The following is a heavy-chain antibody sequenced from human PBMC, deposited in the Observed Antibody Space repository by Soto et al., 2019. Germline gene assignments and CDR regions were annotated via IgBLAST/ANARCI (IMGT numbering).Heavy chain of an antibody. CDR2: INHSGST. CDR3: ARNTVTHYYYYGMDV. D-gene: IGHD4-4*01. Sequence: SETLSLTCAVYGGSFSGYYWSWIRQPPGKGLEWIGEINHSGSTNYNPSLKSRVTISVDTSKNQFSLKLSSVTAADTAVYYCARNTVTHYYYYGMDVWGQGTTVTVSS. V-gene: IGHV4-34*01. J-gene: IGHJ6*02. CDR1: GGSFSGYY.